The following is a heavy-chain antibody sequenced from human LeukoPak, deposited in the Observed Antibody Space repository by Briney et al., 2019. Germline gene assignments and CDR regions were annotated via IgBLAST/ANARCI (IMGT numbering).Heavy chain of an antibody. CDR3: ARSWKLSPAFDI. J-gene: IGHJ3*02. D-gene: IGHD1-1*01. V-gene: IGHV1-24*01. CDR2: FDPEDGET. Sequence: ASVKVSCKVSGYTLTELSMHWVRQAPGKGLEWMGGFDPEDGETIYAQKFQGRVTMTEDTSTDTAYMELSSLRSEDTAVYYCARSWKLSPAFDIWGQGTMVTVSS. CDR1: GYTLTELS.